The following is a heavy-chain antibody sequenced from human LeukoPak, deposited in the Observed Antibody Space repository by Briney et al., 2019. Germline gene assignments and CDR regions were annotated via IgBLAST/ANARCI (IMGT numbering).Heavy chain of an antibody. CDR1: GFTFSSYA. V-gene: IGHV3-30-3*01. D-gene: IGHD3-10*01. Sequence: GRSLRLSCAASGFTFSSYALHWVRQAPGKGLEWVALISYDGSNKHYADSVKGRFTTSRDNAKNSLYLQMNSLRAEDTALYYCAKDPYGSGSYYTFDYWGQGTLVTVSS. CDR3: AKDPYGSGSYYTFDY. J-gene: IGHJ4*02. CDR2: ISYDGSNK.